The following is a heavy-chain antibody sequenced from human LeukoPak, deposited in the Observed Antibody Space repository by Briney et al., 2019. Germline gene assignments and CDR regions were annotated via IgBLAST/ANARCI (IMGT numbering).Heavy chain of an antibody. V-gene: IGHV3-33*01. CDR2: IWYDGSNK. CDR1: GFTFSSYG. Sequence: GGSLRLSCAASGFTFSSYGMHWVRQAPGKGLEWVAVIWYDGSNKYYADSVKGRFTISRDNSKNTLFLQMNILRAEDTAVYYCARAAYDSSGYLTLWGQGTLVAVSS. CDR3: ARAAYDSSGYLTL. J-gene: IGHJ4*02. D-gene: IGHD3-22*01.